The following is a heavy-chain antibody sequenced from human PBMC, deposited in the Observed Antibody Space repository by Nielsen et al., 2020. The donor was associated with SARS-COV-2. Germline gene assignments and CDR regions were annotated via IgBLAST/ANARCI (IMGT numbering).Heavy chain of an antibody. J-gene: IGHJ5*02. CDR2: VFNSGSS. CDR1: GASISSSDSY. Sequence: SETLSLTCTVSGASISSSDSYWTWIRQPPGKGLEWIAYVFNSGSSHYNPSLKSRATISVDTSKNQFSLKLNSVTAADTAVYYCARRGPLPNWFDPWGQGTLVTVSS. V-gene: IGHV4-30-4*01. CDR3: ARRGPLPNWFDP.